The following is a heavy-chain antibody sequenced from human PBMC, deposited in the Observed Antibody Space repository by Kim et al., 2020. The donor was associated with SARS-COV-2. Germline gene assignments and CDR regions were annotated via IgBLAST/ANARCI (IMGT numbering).Heavy chain of an antibody. J-gene: IGHJ4*02. D-gene: IGHD2-8*02. CDR2: IKGDGTSI. CDR3: ARLSSTGGGAVDS. CDR1: GFTFSSYW. Sequence: GGSLRLSCAASGFTFSSYWMYWVRQGPGKGLVWVSRIKGDGTSIDYAESVKGRFTISRDNAKNTLYLQINSLRVEDTAVYYCARLSSTGGGAVDSWGQGTLVTVSS. V-gene: IGHV3-74*01.